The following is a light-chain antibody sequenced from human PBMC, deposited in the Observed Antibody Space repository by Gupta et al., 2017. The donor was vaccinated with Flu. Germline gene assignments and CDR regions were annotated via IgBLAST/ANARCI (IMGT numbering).Light chain of an antibody. CDR3: QQLNSYPLT. CDR2: AAS. Sequence: IQLTQAPSFLSASVGDRVTITCRASHGISSSLAWYQQTPGKAPKFLIYAASTVQSGVPSRFSGSGSGTEFTLTISSLQPEDFANYYCQQLNSYPLTLGGGTKVEIK. CDR1: HGISSS. V-gene: IGKV1-9*01. J-gene: IGKJ4*01.